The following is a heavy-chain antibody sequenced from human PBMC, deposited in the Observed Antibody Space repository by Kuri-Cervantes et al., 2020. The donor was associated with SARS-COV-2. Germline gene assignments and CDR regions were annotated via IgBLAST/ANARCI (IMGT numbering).Heavy chain of an antibody. CDR3: TRWRVGAKT. D-gene: IGHD1-26*01. CDR1: GFTFSSYE. J-gene: IGHJ4*02. V-gene: IGHV3-48*03. Sequence: LSLTCAASGFTFSSYEVNWVRQTPGKGLEWVSYISSTGDTIYYADSVKGRFTISRDNAKNSLYLQMNSLRAEDTAVYYCTRWRVGAKTWGQGTLVTVSS. CDR2: ISSTGDTI.